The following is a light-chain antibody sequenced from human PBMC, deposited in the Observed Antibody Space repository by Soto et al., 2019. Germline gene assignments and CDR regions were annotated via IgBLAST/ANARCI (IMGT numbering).Light chain of an antibody. J-gene: IGKJ3*01. CDR2: DAS. Sequence: EIVLTQSPDTLSLSPGERATLSCRASQSVRSSLAWYQQKPGQAPRLLIYDASNRATGIPARFSGSGSGPELTLTIIILEPESLAVYYCQRRSNWPPEVTFGPGTKVDIK. CDR3: QRRSNWPPEVT. CDR1: QSVRSS. V-gene: IGKV3-11*01.